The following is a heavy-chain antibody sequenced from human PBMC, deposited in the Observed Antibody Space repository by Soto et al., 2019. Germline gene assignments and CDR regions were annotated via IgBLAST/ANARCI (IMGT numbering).Heavy chain of an antibody. CDR1: GGSISSGGYY. Sequence: QVQLQESGPGLVKPSQTLSLTCTVSGGSISSGGYYWSWIRQHPGKGLEWIGYIYYSGRTHYNPSLQSRVVISVDTSKNQFSLKLSSVTAADTAVYYCARVDYGGNSAEYFQHWGQGTLVTVSS. CDR2: IYYSGRT. CDR3: ARVDYGGNSAEYFQH. D-gene: IGHD4-17*01. J-gene: IGHJ1*01. V-gene: IGHV4-31*03.